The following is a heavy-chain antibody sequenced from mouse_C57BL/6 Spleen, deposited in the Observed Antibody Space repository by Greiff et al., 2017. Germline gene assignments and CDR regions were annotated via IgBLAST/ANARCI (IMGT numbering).Heavy chain of an antibody. Sequence: VQLQQSGAELARPGASVKLSCKASGYTFTSYGISWVKQRTGQGLEWIGEIYPRRGNTYDNEKFKGKATLTADKSSSTAYMELRSLTSEDSAVYFCARGGSSYNAMDYWGQVTSVTVSS. D-gene: IGHD1-1*01. CDR2: IYPRRGNT. CDR1: GYTFTSYG. J-gene: IGHJ4*01. V-gene: IGHV1-81*01. CDR3: ARGGSSYNAMDY.